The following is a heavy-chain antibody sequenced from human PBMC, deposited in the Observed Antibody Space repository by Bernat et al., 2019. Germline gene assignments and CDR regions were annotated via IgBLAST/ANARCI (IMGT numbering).Heavy chain of an antibody. CDR3: ARENYYGSGSDF. CDR1: GGSISSSSYY. CDR2: IYYSGST. Sequence: QLQLQESGPGLVKPSETLSLTCTVSGGSISSSSYYWGWIRQPPGKGLEWIGSIYYSGSTYYNPSLKSRVTISVDTSKNQFSLKLSSVTAADTAVYYCARENYYGSGSDFWGQGTLVTVSS. J-gene: IGHJ4*02. V-gene: IGHV4-39*02. D-gene: IGHD3-10*01.